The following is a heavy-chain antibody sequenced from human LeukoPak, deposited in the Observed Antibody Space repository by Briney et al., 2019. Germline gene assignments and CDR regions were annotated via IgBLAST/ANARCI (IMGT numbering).Heavy chain of an antibody. D-gene: IGHD5-12*01. Sequence: GGSLRLSCAASGFTFSSYWMHWVRQAPGKGLVWVSRVNSDGSGTTYVDSVKGRFTISRDNAKNTLYLQMNSLRAEDTAVYYCARESKYSGYPFDYWGQGTLVTVSS. V-gene: IGHV3-74*01. CDR2: VNSDGSGT. J-gene: IGHJ4*02. CDR1: GFTFSSYW. CDR3: ARESKYSGYPFDY.